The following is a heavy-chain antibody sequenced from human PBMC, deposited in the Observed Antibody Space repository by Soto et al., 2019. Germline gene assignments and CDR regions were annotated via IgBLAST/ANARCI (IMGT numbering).Heavy chain of an antibody. D-gene: IGHD3-3*01. J-gene: IGHJ6*02. CDR1: GYTFTSYD. Sequence: ASVKVSCKASGYTFTSYDINWVRQATGQGLEWMGWMNPNSGNTGYAQKFQGTVTMTRNTSISTAYMELSSLRSEDTAVYYCARAATYYDFWSGHSDYYYGMDVWGQGTTVTVSS. V-gene: IGHV1-8*01. CDR3: ARAATYYDFWSGHSDYYYGMDV. CDR2: MNPNSGNT.